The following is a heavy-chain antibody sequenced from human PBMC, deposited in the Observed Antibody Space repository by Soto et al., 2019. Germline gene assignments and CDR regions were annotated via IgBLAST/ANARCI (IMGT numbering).Heavy chain of an antibody. J-gene: IGHJ4*02. CDR3: ARVGDVLLWFGELRGGGYFDY. CDR1: GYTFTGYY. D-gene: IGHD3-10*01. Sequence: ASVKVSCKASGYTFTGYYMHWVRQAPGQGLEWMGWINPNSGGTNYAQKFQGRVTMTRDTSISTAYMELSRLRSDDTAVYYCARVGDVLLWFGELRGGGYFDYWGQGTLVTVSS. CDR2: INPNSGGT. V-gene: IGHV1-2*02.